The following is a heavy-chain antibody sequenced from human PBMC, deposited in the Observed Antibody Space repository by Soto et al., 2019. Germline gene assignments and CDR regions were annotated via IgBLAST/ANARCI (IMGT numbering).Heavy chain of an antibody. CDR3: ARALTKYRSSSNAFDI. CDR1: GFTFSSYA. J-gene: IGHJ3*02. V-gene: IGHV3-30-3*01. CDR2: ISYDGSNK. D-gene: IGHD6-6*01. Sequence: GGSLRLSCAASGFTFSSYARHWVRQAPGKGLEWVAVISYDGSNKYYADSVKGRFTISRDNSKNTLYLQMNSLRAEDTAVYYCARALTKYRSSSNAFDIWGQGTMVTVSS.